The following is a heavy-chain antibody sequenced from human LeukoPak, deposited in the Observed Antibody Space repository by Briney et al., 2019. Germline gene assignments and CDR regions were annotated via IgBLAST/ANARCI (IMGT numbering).Heavy chain of an antibody. CDR2: IRQDGSEK. J-gene: IGHJ4*02. D-gene: IGHD6-19*01. CDR1: GFTFSSYW. V-gene: IGHV3-7*01. CDR3: AREWAGPSFDY. Sequence: GGSLRLSCAASGFTFSSYWMSWVRQAPGKGLEWVANIRQDGSEKSYVDSVKGRFTISRDNTKNSLYLQMNSLRAEDTAVYFCAREWAGPSFDYWGQGTLVTVSS.